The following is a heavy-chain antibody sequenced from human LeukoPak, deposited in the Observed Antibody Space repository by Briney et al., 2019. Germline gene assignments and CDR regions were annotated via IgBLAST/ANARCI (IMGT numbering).Heavy chain of an antibody. CDR2: VYSSGST. Sequence: PSETLSLTCAVSDGSISSGSHFWSWVRQPAGKGLEWIGRVYSSGSTNYNPSLKSRVSISIDTSKSLFSLNLSSATAADTAVYYCVREVPSETTVTPGNYYFCYYMDVWGKGTTVTVS. V-gene: IGHV4-61*02. D-gene: IGHD4-17*01. CDR1: DGSISSGSHF. CDR3: VREVPSETTVTPGNYYFCYYMDV. J-gene: IGHJ6*03.